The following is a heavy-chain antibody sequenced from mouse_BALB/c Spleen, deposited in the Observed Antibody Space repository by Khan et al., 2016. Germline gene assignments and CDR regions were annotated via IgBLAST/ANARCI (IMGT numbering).Heavy chain of an antibody. CDR3: VREGNYGNCYSRDY. Sequence: EVQLVESGGGLVQPKGSLKLSCAASGFTFNTYAMHWVCQAPGKGLEWVARIRSKSNNYATSYADSVKDRFTISRDDSQSMLYLQMNNLKTEDTAMYYCVREGNYGNCYSRDYWGQGTAVTVSS. J-gene: IGHJ4*01. CDR2: IRSKSNNYAT. V-gene: IGHV10-3*03. CDR1: GFTFNTYA. D-gene: IGHD2-1*01.